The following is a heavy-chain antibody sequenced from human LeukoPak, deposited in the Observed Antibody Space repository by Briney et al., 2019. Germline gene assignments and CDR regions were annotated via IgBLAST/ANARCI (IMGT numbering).Heavy chain of an antibody. CDR1: GFTFSSYA. V-gene: IGHV3-30*02. Sequence: PGGSLRLSCAASGFTFSSYAMSWVRQAPGKGLEWVAFIRYDGSNKYYADSVKGRFTISRDNSKNTLYLQMNSLRAEDTAVYYCAKGVSSSWYAFDYWGQGTLVTVSS. CDR2: IRYDGSNK. D-gene: IGHD6-13*01. J-gene: IGHJ4*02. CDR3: AKGVSSSWYAFDY.